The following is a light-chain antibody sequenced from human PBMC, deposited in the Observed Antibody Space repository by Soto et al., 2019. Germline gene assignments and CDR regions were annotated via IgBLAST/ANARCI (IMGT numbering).Light chain of an antibody. Sequence: EVVMTQSPDTLSVSPGETVILSCRASQSVRSKWAWYQQKPGQAPRLFIFDASNRASGMPERFSGSGSGTDFTLTISSLEPEDFAVYYCQQRSNWPITFGQGTRLEI. CDR2: DAS. J-gene: IGKJ5*01. CDR1: QSVRSK. V-gene: IGKV3-11*01. CDR3: QQRSNWPIT.